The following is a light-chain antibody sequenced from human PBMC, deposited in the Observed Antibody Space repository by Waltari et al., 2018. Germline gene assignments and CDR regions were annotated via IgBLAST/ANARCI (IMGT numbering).Light chain of an antibody. CDR2: VSSDGSH. CDR3: QTGGHGTWV. J-gene: IGLJ3*02. Sequence: QLVLTQSPSASASLGASVKLTCTLSSGHSSNILAWLQQQPEKAPRYLMKVSSDGSHSKGDRMPDLFSGASAGAERYLTIATVQSEDETDYYGQTGGHGTWVFGGETRLTVL. CDR1: SGHSSNI. V-gene: IGLV4-69*01.